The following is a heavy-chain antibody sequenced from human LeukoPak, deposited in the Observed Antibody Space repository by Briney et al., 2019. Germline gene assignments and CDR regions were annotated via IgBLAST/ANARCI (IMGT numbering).Heavy chain of an antibody. Sequence: GESLQISCQGSGYRFTSYWIGWVRQMPGKGLEWMGIIYPGDSDTRYSPSFQGQVTISADKSISTAYLQWSSLKASDTATYYCARPGADSSGWYTVDYWGQGTLVTVSS. CDR1: GYRFTSYW. CDR2: IYPGDSDT. CDR3: ARPGADSSGWYTVDY. V-gene: IGHV5-51*01. D-gene: IGHD6-19*01. J-gene: IGHJ4*02.